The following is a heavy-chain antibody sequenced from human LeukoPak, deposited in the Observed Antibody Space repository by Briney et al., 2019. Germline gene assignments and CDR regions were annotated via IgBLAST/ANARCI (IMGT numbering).Heavy chain of an antibody. CDR1: GYTFSNYG. V-gene: IGHV1-18*01. J-gene: IGHJ4*02. CDR3: ARYNSLLRGVTTSDY. Sequence: ASVKVSCKASGYTFSNYGITWVRQAPGQGLEWMGAISGHNGDVNYAPKFQGRVTMTTDTSTTTAYMELRSLRFDDTAVYYCARYNSLLRGVTTSDYWGQGTLVTVSS. CDR2: ISGHNGDV. D-gene: IGHD3-10*01.